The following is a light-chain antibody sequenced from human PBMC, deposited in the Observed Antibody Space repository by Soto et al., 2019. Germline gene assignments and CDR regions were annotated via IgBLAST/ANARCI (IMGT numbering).Light chain of an antibody. CDR1: QSVSNNY. CDR2: GAS. Sequence: EIVLTQSPGTLTLSPGERATLSCRASQSVSNNYLAWYQQKPGQAPRLLIYGASTRATGIPDRFSGSGSGTDFTLTISRLEPEDFAVYYCQQYGSSLFFGQGTRLEI. J-gene: IGKJ5*01. CDR3: QQYGSSLF. V-gene: IGKV3-20*01.